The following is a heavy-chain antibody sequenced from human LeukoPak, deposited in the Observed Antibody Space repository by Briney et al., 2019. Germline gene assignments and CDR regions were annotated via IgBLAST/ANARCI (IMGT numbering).Heavy chain of an antibody. J-gene: IGHJ6*03. CDR3: ARAESIAAYYYYYMDV. CDR2: ISSSSSTI. D-gene: IGHD6-6*01. V-gene: IGHV3-48*01. Sequence: PGGSLRLSCAASGFTFSSYSMNWVRQAPGKGLEWVSYISSSSSTIYYADSVKGRFTISRDNAKNSLYLQMNSLRAEDTAVYYCARAESIAAYYYYYMDVWGKGTTVTVSS. CDR1: GFTFSSYS.